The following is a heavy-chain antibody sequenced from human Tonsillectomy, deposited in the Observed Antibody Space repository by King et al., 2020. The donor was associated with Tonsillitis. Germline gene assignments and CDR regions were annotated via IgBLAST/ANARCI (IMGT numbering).Heavy chain of an antibody. J-gene: IGHJ4*02. Sequence: VQLVESGGGLVQPGRSLRLSCAASGFTFDDYAMHWVRQAPGKGLEWVSGISWNSGSIGYADSVKGRFTISRDNAKNSLYLQMNSLRAEDTALYYCAKEGWGYGDYGSHFDYWGPGTLVTVSS. CDR2: ISWNSGSI. V-gene: IGHV3-9*01. CDR3: AKEGWGYGDYGSHFDY. CDR1: GFTFDDYA. D-gene: IGHD4-17*01.